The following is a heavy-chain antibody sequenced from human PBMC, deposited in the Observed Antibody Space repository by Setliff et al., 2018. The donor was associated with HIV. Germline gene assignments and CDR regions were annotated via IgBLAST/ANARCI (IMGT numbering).Heavy chain of an antibody. CDR2: ISYSGST. D-gene: IGHD1-26*01. V-gene: IGHV4-34*01. CDR1: GGSFSDFY. J-gene: IGHJ4*02. CDR3: ARDGGDPRYSGTYNY. Sequence: KPSETLSLTCAVFGGSFSDFYWSWIRQPPGKGLEWIGEISYSGSTVYNPSLKSRVTISVDTSKNQFSLKLTSVTAADTAMYFCARDGGDPRYSGTYNYWGQGALVTVSS.